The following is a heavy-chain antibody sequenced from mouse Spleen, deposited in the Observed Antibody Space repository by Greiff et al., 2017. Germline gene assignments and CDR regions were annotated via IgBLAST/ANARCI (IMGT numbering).Heavy chain of an antibody. CDR2: IYPRSGNT. J-gene: IGHJ4*01. CDR3: ARWRGYDYYAMDY. CDR1: GYTFTSYG. D-gene: IGHD2-2*01. Sequence: QVQLKQSGAELARPGASVKLSCKASGYTFTSYGISWVKQRTGQGLEWIGEIYPRSGNTYYNEKFKGKATLTADKSSSTAYMELRSLTSEDSAVYFCARWRGYDYYAMDYWGQGTSVTVSS. V-gene: IGHV1-81*01.